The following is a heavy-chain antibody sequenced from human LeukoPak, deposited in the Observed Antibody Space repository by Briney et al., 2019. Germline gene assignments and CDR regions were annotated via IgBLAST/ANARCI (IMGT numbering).Heavy chain of an antibody. CDR3: ARHDTAMATDYGMDV. V-gene: IGHV3-11*01. D-gene: IGHD5-18*01. Sequence: SGGSLRHSCAASGFTFSDYYMSWIRQAPGKGLEWVSYISSRGSTIYYADSVKGRFTSSRDNAKNSLYLQMNSLRAEDTAVYYCARHDTAMATDYGMDVWGQGTTVTVSS. CDR2: ISSRGSTI. J-gene: IGHJ6*02. CDR1: GFTFSDYY.